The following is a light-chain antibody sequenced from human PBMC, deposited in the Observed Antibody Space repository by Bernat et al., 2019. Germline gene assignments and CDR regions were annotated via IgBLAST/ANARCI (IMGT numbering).Light chain of an antibody. J-gene: IGLJ2*01. Sequence: SSELTQDPAVSVALGQTVRLTCQGDGLRTYYASWYQQKPGQAPVLVIYPKNNRPSGIPDRFSGSSSGNTASLTITGAQAEDAADYYCHSRDSSGTHVLFGGGTKLTVL. CDR3: HSRDSSGTHVL. V-gene: IGLV3-19*01. CDR1: GLRTYY. CDR2: PKN.